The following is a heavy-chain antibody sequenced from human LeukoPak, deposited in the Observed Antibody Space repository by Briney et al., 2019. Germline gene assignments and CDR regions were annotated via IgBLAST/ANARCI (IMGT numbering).Heavy chain of an antibody. V-gene: IGHV4-38-2*02. CDR1: GYSISSGYY. CDR3: ARGRAVAGQLFDY. D-gene: IGHD6-19*01. J-gene: IGHJ4*02. CDR2: IYHSGST. Sequence: SETLSLTCTVSGYSISSGYYWGWIRQPPGKGLEWIGSIYHSGSTYYNPSLKSRVTISVDKSKNQFSLNLSSVTAADTAVYYCARGRAVAGQLFDYWGQGTLVTVSS.